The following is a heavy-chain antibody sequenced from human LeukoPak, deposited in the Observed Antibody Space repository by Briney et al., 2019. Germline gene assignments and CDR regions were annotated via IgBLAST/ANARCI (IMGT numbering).Heavy chain of an antibody. D-gene: IGHD6-13*01. Sequence: GGSLRLSCAASGFTFEEYAMHWVRQAPGKGRGGVSGIGGNSVSIGYGDSVKGRFTISGDKARNSLYLQMNSLRAEDTALYYCAKDKEVGYSSSWYYYFDHWGQGTLVTVSS. CDR1: GFTFEEYA. CDR2: IGGNSVSI. V-gene: IGHV3-9*01. CDR3: AKDKEVGYSSSWYYYFDH. J-gene: IGHJ4*02.